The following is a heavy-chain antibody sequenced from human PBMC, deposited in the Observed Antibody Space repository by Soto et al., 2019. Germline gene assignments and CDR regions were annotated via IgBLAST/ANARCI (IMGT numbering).Heavy chain of an antibody. CDR2: IYSGGST. V-gene: IGHV3-53*01. D-gene: IGHD1-26*01. Sequence: GESLKISCAASGFTVSSNYMSWVRQAPGKGLEWVSVIYSGGSTYYADSVKGRFTISRDNSKNTLYLQMNSLRAEDTAVYYCARDSYSGSYNWFDPWGQGTLVTVSS. J-gene: IGHJ5*02. CDR1: GFTVSSNY. CDR3: ARDSYSGSYNWFDP.